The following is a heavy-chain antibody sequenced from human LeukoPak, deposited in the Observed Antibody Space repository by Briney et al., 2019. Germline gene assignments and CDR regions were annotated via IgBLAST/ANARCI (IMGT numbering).Heavy chain of an antibody. J-gene: IGHJ4*02. CDR1: GGSISSYY. D-gene: IGHD3-10*01. Sequence: SETLSLTCTVSGGSISSYYWSWIRQPAGKGLEWIGRIYTSGSTNYNPSLKSRVTISVDTSRNQFSLKLSSVTAADTAVYYCARGLWFGDENPPYFDYWGQGILVTVSS. V-gene: IGHV4-4*07. CDR3: ARGLWFGDENPPYFDY. CDR2: IYTSGST.